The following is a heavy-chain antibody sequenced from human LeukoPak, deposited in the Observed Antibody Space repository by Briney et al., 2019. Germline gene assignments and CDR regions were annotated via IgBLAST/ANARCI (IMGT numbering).Heavy chain of an antibody. J-gene: IGHJ4*02. CDR3: ARDSRVEYYFDY. V-gene: IGHV3-21*01. D-gene: IGHD2/OR15-2a*01. Sequence: GGSLRLSCAASGLTFSSNSMSWVRQAPGRGLEWVSSISSSSSYIYYADSVKGRFTISRDNAKNSLYLQMNSLRAEDTAEYYCARDSRVEYYFDYWGQGTLVTVSS. CDR1: GLTFSSNS. CDR2: ISSSSSYI.